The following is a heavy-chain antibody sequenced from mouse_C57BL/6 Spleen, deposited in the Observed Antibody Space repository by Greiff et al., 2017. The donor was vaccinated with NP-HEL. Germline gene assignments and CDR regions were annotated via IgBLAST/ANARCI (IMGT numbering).Heavy chain of an antibody. CDR3: ARFTTVVRYFDV. J-gene: IGHJ1*03. CDR1: GYSFTDYN. CDR2: INPNYGTT. V-gene: IGHV1-39*01. D-gene: IGHD1-1*01. Sequence: EVKLQQSGPELVKPGASVKISCKASGYSFTDYNMNWVKQSNGKSLEWIGVINPNYGTTSYNQKFKGKATLTVDQSSSTAYMQLNSLTSEDSAFYYCARFTTVVRYFDVWGTGTTVTVSS.